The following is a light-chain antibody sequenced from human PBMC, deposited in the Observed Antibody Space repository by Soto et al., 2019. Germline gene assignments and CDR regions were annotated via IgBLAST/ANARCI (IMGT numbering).Light chain of an antibody. CDR3: QQYNNWPPRT. CDR2: GAS. Sequence: EVVMTQSPATLSVSPGERATLSCRASQSVSSNLAWYQQKPGQAPRLIIHGASTRATGIPARFSGSGSGTEFTLTISSLQSEDFAVYYCQQYNNWPPRTFGQGNKVESK. V-gene: IGKV3-15*01. CDR1: QSVSSN. J-gene: IGKJ1*01.